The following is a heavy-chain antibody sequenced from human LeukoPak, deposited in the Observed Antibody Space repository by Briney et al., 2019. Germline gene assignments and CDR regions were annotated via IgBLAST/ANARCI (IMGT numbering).Heavy chain of an antibody. Sequence: PSETLSLTCTVSGYSISSGYYWGWIRQPPGKGLEWIGSIYHSGSTYYNPSLKSRVTISVDTFKNQFSLKLSSVTAADTAVYYCARGSLRGGWYFDLWGRGTLVTVSS. V-gene: IGHV4-38-2*02. CDR1: GYSISSGYY. CDR2: IYHSGST. CDR3: ARGSLRGGWYFDL. D-gene: IGHD3-16*01. J-gene: IGHJ2*01.